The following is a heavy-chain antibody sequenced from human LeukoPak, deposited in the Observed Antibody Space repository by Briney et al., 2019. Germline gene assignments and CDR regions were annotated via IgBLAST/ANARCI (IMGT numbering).Heavy chain of an antibody. CDR1: GGSISSYY. D-gene: IGHD2-15*01. Sequence: SETLSLTCTVSGGSISSYYWSWIRQPPGKGLEWIGYIYYSGYTNYNPSLKSRITISVDTSKNQFSLKLSSVTAADTAVYYCARANPYCSGGSCYYFDYWGHGTLVTVSS. V-gene: IGHV4-59*01. CDR3: ARANPYCSGGSCYYFDY. CDR2: IYYSGYT. J-gene: IGHJ4*01.